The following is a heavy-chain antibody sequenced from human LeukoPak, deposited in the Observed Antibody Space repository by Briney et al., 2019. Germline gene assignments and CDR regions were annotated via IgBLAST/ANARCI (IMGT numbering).Heavy chain of an antibody. CDR2: LFYSGST. CDR1: GASISSYY. CDR3: ARDSDYGMDV. Sequence: TETLSLTCTVSGASISSYYWSWIRQPPGKGLEWIGYLFYSGSTNYSLSLKSRVTISVDMSKSQLSLNLTSVTAADTAIYYCARDSDYGMDVWGQGTTVTVSS. V-gene: IGHV4-59*01. D-gene: IGHD3-10*01. J-gene: IGHJ6*02.